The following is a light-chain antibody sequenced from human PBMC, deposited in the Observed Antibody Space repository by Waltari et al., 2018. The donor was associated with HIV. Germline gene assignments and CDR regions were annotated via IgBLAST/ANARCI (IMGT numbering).Light chain of an antibody. J-gene: IGKJ1*01. CDR2: KIS. CDR3: MQSTHWPGT. CDR1: QSLIYTDGNTY. V-gene: IGKV2-30*01. Sequence: EAVLTQSPVSLPLALLRPASISSPPRQSLIYTDGNTYLNWFHQRPGQSPRLLIYKISNRASGVPDRFSGSGSVTDFTLHISRVEAEDVGIFYCMQSTHWPGTFGQGTRVEIQ.